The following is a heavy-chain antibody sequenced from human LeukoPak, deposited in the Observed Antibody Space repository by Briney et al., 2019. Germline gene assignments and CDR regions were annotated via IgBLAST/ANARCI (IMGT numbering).Heavy chain of an antibody. J-gene: IGHJ2*01. Sequence: PGGSLRLSCAASGFTFSSYSMNWARQAPGKGLEWVSSISRSSDYTYYADSVKGRFTISRDNAKNSLYLQMNSLRAEDTAVYYCAVAGLSYWYFDLWGRGTLVTVSS. CDR2: ISRSSDYT. CDR3: AVAGLSYWYFDL. CDR1: GFTFSSYS. D-gene: IGHD6-19*01. V-gene: IGHV3-21*01.